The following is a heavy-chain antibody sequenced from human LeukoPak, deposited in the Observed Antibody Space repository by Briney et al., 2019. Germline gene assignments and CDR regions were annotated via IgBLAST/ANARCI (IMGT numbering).Heavy chain of an antibody. D-gene: IGHD1-26*01. Sequence: GGSLRLSCAASGFTFSSYSMNWVRQAPGKGLEWVSYISSRSATIYYADSVKGRFTISRDNAKNSLYLQMNSLGAEDTALYYCASGGIYYGAAFDFWGQGSLVTVSA. CDR2: ISSRSATI. CDR1: GFTFSSYS. V-gene: IGHV3-48*04. CDR3: ASGGIYYGAAFDF. J-gene: IGHJ4*02.